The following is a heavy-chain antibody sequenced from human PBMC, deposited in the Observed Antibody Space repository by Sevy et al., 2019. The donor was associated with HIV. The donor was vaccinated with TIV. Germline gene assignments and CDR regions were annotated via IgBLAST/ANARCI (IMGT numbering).Heavy chain of an antibody. CDR2: MWFDGSNT. CDR1: GFTFSTYG. V-gene: IGHV3-33*01. CDR3: ARDLEFYDYGDYGPAFMPDY. J-gene: IGHJ4*02. D-gene: IGHD4-17*01. Sequence: GGSLRLSCAASGFTFSTYGMHWVRQAPGKGLEWVAVMWFDGSNTYYADSVKGRFTISRDIAKNTLHLQMNSLRAGDKAVYYRARDLEFYDYGDYGPAFMPDYWGQGTLGTGSS.